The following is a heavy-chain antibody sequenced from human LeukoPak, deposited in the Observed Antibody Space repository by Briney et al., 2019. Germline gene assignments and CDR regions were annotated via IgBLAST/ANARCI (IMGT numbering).Heavy chain of an antibody. CDR1: GFTFDDYA. D-gene: IGHD3-10*01. CDR2: ISWNSGSI. Sequence: PGGFLRLSCAASGFTFDDYAMHWVRQAPGKGLEWVSGISWNSGSIGYADSVKGRFTISRDNAKNSLYLQMNSLRAEDTALYYCAKGGAGSSGSYDYWGQGTLVTVSS. CDR3: AKGGAGSSGSYDY. V-gene: IGHV3-9*01. J-gene: IGHJ4*02.